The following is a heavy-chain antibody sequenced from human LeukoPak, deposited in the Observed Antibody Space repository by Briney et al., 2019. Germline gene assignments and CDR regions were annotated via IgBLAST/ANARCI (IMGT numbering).Heavy chain of an antibody. J-gene: IGHJ4*02. CDR3: ARELSYCSSTSCYPAYYFDY. V-gene: IGHV4-59*01. CDR2: IYYSGST. Sequence: SETLSLTCTVSGGSISSYYWSWIRQPPGKGLEWIGYIYYSGSTDYNPSLKSRVTISVDTSKNQFSLKLSSVTAADTAVYYCARELSYCSSTSCYPAYYFDYWGQGTLVTVSS. D-gene: IGHD2-2*01. CDR1: GGSISSYY.